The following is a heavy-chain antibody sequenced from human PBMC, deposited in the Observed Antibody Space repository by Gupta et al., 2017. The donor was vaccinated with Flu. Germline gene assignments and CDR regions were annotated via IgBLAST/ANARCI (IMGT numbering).Heavy chain of an antibody. V-gene: IGHV3-15*01. Sequence: GGLVKPGGSLRLACAVSGFTVSDVWMSWVRQAPGKGLEWVGRIKTKVEGGTTDYAAPVKGRFTISGEDSKNTLYLQMSSLKTEDTAVYYCTGGLGVTDMDVWGQGTTVTVSS. D-gene: IGHD1-26*01. CDR2: IKTKVEGGTT. J-gene: IGHJ6*02. CDR3: TGGLGVTDMDV. CDR1: GFTVSDVW.